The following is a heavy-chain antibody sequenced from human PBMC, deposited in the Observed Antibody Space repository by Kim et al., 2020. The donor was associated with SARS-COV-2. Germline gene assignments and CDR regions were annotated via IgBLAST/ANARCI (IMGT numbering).Heavy chain of an antibody. J-gene: IGHJ4*02. CDR1: GFTFSSNY. CDR3: ARDRGDMVY. Sequence: GGSLRLSCAASGFTFSSNYMSWVRQAPGKGLEWVSVIYSGGSTYYADSVKSRFTISTDNSKNTLYLQMNSLRAEDTAVYYFARDRGDMVYSGQGTLVTVSS. V-gene: IGHV3-66*02. D-gene: IGHD2-15*01. CDR2: IYSGGST.